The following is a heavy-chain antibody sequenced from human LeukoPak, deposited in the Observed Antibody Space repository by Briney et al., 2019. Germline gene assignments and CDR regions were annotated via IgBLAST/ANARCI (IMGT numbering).Heavy chain of an antibody. CDR2: IKQDGSEK. Sequence: AGGSLRLSCAASGFTFSSYWMSWVRQAPGKGLEWVANIKQDGSEKYYVDSVKGRFTISRDNAKNSLYLQMNSLRAEDTAVYYCARDRELTMVRGVIDYWGQGTLVTVSS. V-gene: IGHV3-7*01. J-gene: IGHJ4*02. D-gene: IGHD3-10*01. CDR1: GFTFSSYW. CDR3: ARDRELTMVRGVIDY.